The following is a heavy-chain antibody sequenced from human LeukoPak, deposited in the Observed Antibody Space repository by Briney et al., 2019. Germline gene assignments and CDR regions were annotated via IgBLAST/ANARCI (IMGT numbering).Heavy chain of an antibody. Sequence: PGGSLRLSCAASGFTFSTYAMSWVRQAPGKGLEWVSGISGSGGNTYYADSVKGRFTISRDNSKNSLYLQMNSLRAEDTALYYCAKDRSRWLQPGNDAFDIWGQGTMVTVSS. CDR1: GFTFSTYA. D-gene: IGHD5-24*01. CDR2: ISGSGGNT. J-gene: IGHJ3*02. CDR3: AKDRSRWLQPGNDAFDI. V-gene: IGHV3-23*01.